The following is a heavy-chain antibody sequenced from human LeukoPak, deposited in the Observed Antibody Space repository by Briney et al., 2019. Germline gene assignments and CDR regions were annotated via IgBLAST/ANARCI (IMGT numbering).Heavy chain of an antibody. CDR2: IYTSGST. Sequence: SETLSLTCTVSGGSISSYYWSWIRQPAGKGLEWIGRIYTSGSTNYNPSLKSRVTISLDTSKNQFSLKLSSVTAADTAVYYCARLSWSGYYLDYWGQGTLVTVSS. CDR1: GGSISSYY. J-gene: IGHJ4*02. D-gene: IGHD3-3*01. V-gene: IGHV4-4*07. CDR3: ARLSWSGYYLDY.